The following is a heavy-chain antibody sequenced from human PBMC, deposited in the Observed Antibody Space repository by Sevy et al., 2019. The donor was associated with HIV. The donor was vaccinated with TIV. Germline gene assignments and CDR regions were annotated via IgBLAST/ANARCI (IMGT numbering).Heavy chain of an antibody. CDR2: IHSGGND. Sequence: SETLSLTCTVSGGSINSSSYYWGWIRQPTGQGLEWIASIHSGGNDYYNPSLKSRVTVSVDTSKNQVSLKRTPVTAADTAEYYCARQGGSCKGGPCYTFFDFWGQGTLVTVSS. CDR1: GGSINSSSYY. J-gene: IGHJ4*02. V-gene: IGHV4-39*01. D-gene: IGHD2-8*02. CDR3: ARQGGSCKGGPCYTFFDF.